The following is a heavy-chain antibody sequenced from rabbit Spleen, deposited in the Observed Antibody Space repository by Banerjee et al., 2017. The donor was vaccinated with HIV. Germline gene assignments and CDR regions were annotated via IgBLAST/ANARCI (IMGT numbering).Heavy chain of an antibody. CDR3: ARDLAGVIGWNFGW. CDR1: GFSFDGGSGFSFSNKAV. CDR2: INAVTGKA. V-gene: IGHV1S40*01. J-gene: IGHJ4*01. Sequence: QSLEESGGGLVKPGASLTLTCTASGFSFDGGSGFSFSNKAVMCWVRQAPGKGLEWIACINAVTGKAVYASWAKGRFTFSKTSSTTVTLQMTSLTAADTATYFCARDLAGVIGWNFGWWGPGTLVTVS. D-gene: IGHD4-1*01.